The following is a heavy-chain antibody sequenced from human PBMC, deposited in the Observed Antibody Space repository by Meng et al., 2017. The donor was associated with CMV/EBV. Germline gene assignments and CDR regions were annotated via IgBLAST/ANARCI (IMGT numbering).Heavy chain of an antibody. CDR1: GFTFSSYS. D-gene: IGHD3-16*01. Sequence: GESLKISCAASGFTFSSYSMNWVRQAPGKGLEWVSSISSSSSYIYYADSVKGRFTISRDNDKNSLYLQMNSLRAEDTAVYYCVSFHRGEIYYGMDVWGQGTTVTVSS. CDR2: ISSSSSYI. CDR3: VSFHRGEIYYGMDV. V-gene: IGHV3-21*01. J-gene: IGHJ6*02.